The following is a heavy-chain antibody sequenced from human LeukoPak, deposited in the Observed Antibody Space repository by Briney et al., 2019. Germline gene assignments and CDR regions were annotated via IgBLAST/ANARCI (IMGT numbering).Heavy chain of an antibody. CDR3: AKDPPYYYDSSGYGGGAFDN. CDR2: TSVSSGNT. CDR1: GFTFSSYA. D-gene: IGHD3-22*01. V-gene: IGHV3-23*01. Sequence: GGSLRLSCAAAGFTFSSYAMSWVRQAPGKGLEWVSATSVSSGNTYYADSVKGRLTISRDNSKITLYVQMNSLRAEDTAVYYCAKDPPYYYDSSGYGGGAFDNWGQGTMVTVSS. J-gene: IGHJ3*02.